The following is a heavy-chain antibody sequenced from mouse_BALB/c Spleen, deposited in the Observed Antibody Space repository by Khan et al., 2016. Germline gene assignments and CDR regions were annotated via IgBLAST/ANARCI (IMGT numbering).Heavy chain of an antibody. V-gene: IGHV9-3*02. Sequence: QIQLVQSGPELKKPGETVKISCKASGYTFTNYGMNWVKQAPGKGLKWMGWINTNTGESTYAEEFKGRFAFSLETSASPAYLQINNLKNEDTATYFCAEDYYGSNWFAYWGQGTLVTVSA. CDR2: INTNTGES. CDR1: GYTFTNYG. D-gene: IGHD1-1*01. CDR3: AEDYYGSNWFAY. J-gene: IGHJ3*01.